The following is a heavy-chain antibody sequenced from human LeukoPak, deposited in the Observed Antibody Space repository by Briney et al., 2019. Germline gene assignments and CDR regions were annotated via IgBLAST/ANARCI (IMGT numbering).Heavy chain of an antibody. V-gene: IGHV1-18*01. Sequence: ASVKVSCXASGYTFTSYGISWVRLAPGQGLEWMGWISAYNGNTNYAQKLQGRVTMTTDTSTSTAYMELRSLRSDDTAVYYCAREGSYYGPKRAFDIWGQGTMVTVSS. J-gene: IGHJ3*02. D-gene: IGHD1-26*01. CDR1: GYTFTSYG. CDR2: ISAYNGNT. CDR3: AREGSYYGPKRAFDI.